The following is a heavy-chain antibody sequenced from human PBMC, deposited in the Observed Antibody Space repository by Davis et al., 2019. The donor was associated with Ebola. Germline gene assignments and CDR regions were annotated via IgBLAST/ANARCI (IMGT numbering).Heavy chain of an antibody. CDR3: SRENFWSGYHYDL. J-gene: IGHJ5*02. CDR1: GDSISAGGYY. CDR2: IYHRGSA. Sequence: MPSDTLSLTFSVSGDSISAGGYYWTWSRQPPGKGLEFICYIYHRGSAYYNASLKSRVSMSMDTSTNLLSLKLTSVTSADTALYFCSRENFWSGYHYDLWGQGTLVNVSS. V-gene: IGHV4-31*03. D-gene: IGHD3-3*01.